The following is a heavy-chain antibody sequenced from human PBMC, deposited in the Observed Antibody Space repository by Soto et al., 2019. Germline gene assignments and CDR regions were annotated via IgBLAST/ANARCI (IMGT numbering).Heavy chain of an antibody. CDR3: ARAVDIVATISYYYYGMDV. V-gene: IGHV4-34*01. J-gene: IGHJ6*02. D-gene: IGHD5-12*01. CDR2: INHSGST. Sequence: SETLSLTCAVYGGSFSGYYWSWIRQPPGKGLEWIGEINHSGSTNYNPSLKSRVTISVDTSKNQFSLKLSSVTAADTAVYYCARAVDIVATISYYYYGMDVWGQGTTVTVSS. CDR1: GGSFSGYY.